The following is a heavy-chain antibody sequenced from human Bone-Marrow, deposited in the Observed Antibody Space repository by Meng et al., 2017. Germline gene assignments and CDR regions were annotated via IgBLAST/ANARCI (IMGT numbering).Heavy chain of an antibody. CDR3: ARDLGVAVAAITLDC. CDR2: ISSSSSYI. V-gene: IGHV3-21*01. J-gene: IGHJ4*02. Sequence: GESLKISCAASGFTFSSYSMNWVRQAPGKGLEWVSSISSSSSYIYYADSVKGRFTISRDNAKNSLYLQMNSLRAEDTAVYYCARDLGVAVAAITLDCWGQGTLVTVSS. CDR1: GFTFSSYS. D-gene: IGHD6-19*01.